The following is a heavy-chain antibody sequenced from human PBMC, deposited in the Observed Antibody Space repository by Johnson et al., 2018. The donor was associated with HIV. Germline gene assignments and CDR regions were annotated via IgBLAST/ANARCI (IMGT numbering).Heavy chain of an antibody. V-gene: IGHV3-20*04. J-gene: IGHJ3*02. Sequence: VQLVESGGGLVKPGGSLRLSCAASGFTFDDYGMSWVRQAPGKGLEWVSGINWNGGSTGYADSVKGRFTISRDNAKNSLYLQMNSLRAEDTALYYCAKGYDVDTAMVSAFDIWGQGTMVTVSS. D-gene: IGHD5-18*01. CDR1: GFTFDDYG. CDR2: INWNGGST. CDR3: AKGYDVDTAMVSAFDI.